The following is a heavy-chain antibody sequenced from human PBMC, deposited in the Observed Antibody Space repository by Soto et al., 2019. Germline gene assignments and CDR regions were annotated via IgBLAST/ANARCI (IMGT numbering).Heavy chain of an antibody. CDR2: INPNSGGT. J-gene: IGHJ4*02. Sequence: ASVKVSCKASGYTFTGYYMHWVRQAPGQGLEWMGWINPNSGGTNYAQEFQGWVTMTRDTSISTAYMELSRLRSDDTAVYYCARNHRKLWFGELYYFDYWGQGTLVTVSS. CDR1: GYTFTGYY. V-gene: IGHV1-2*04. CDR3: ARNHRKLWFGELYYFDY. D-gene: IGHD3-10*01.